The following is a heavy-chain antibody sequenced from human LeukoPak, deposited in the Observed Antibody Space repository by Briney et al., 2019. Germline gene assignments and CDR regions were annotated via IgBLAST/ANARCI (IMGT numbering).Heavy chain of an antibody. Sequence: GGSLRLSCAASGFTFNDHTMYWVRQAPGKGLEWVSSISTHGSYIYYADSVKGRFTISRDNARNSLYLQMNSLRADDTSVYFCARAGIAAAEFDFWGQGTLVTVSS. CDR2: ISTHGSYI. V-gene: IGHV3-21*01. CDR1: GFTFNDHT. J-gene: IGHJ4*02. CDR3: ARAGIAAAEFDF. D-gene: IGHD6-13*01.